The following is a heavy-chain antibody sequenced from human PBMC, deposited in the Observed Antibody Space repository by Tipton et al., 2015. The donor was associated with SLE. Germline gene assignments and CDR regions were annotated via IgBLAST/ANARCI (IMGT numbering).Heavy chain of an antibody. V-gene: IGHV3-7*03. Sequence: SLRLSCAASGLTFSTYWMSWVRQAPGKGLEWVANIKQDGSEKYYVDSVKGRFTISRDNAKNSLYLQMNSLRAEDTALYYCAKDGGIPASTWTYHYMDVWGTGTTVTVSS. CDR3: AKDGGIPASTWTYHYMDV. CDR2: IKQDGSEK. D-gene: IGHD2-2*01. J-gene: IGHJ6*03. CDR1: GLTFSTYW.